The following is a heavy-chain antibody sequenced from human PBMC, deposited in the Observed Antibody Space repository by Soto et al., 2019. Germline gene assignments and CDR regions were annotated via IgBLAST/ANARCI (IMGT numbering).Heavy chain of an antibody. CDR3: ARGQVVAAKH. CDR2: IYHSGST. J-gene: IGHJ4*02. D-gene: IGHD2-15*01. CDR1: GGSISSGGYS. V-gene: IGHV4-30-2*01. Sequence: QLQLQESGSGLVKPSQTLSLTCAVSGGSISSGGYSWSWIRQPPGKGLEWIGYIYHSGSTYYNPSLXSXVXIXXYRSKNQFSLKLSSVTAADTAVYYCARGQVVAAKHWAQGTLVTVSS.